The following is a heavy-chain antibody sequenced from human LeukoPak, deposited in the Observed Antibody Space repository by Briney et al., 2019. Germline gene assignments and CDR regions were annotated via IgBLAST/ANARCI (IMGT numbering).Heavy chain of an antibody. CDR3: ARAYYYDSSGYFNHFDY. J-gene: IGHJ4*02. CDR2: IIPIFGTA. CDR1: GGTFSSYA. D-gene: IGHD3-22*01. V-gene: IGHV1-69*05. Sequence: SVKVSCKASGGTFSSYAISWMRQAPGQGLEWMGGIIPIFGTANYAQKSQGRVTITTDESTGTAYMELSSLRSEDTAVYYCARAYYYDSSGYFNHFDYWGQGTLVTVSS.